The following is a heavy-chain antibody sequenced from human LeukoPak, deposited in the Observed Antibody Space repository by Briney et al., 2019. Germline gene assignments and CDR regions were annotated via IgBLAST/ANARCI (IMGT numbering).Heavy chain of an antibody. D-gene: IGHD6-6*01. V-gene: IGHV4-34*01. CDR3: ARGWGSSWYARSWFDP. CDR1: GGSISGYY. Sequence: SETLSLTCAVSGGSISGYYWSWIRQPPGKGLEWIGEINHSGSTNYNPSLKSRVTISVDTSKNQFSLKLSSVTAADTAVYYCARGWGSSWYARSWFDPWGQGTLVTVSS. J-gene: IGHJ5*02. CDR2: INHSGST.